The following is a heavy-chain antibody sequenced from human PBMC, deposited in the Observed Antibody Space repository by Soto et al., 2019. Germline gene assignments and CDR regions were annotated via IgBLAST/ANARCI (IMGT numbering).Heavy chain of an antibody. CDR3: ASGGYTSCYPREDY. Sequence: SETLSLTCTFSSGSVSSGSYYWSWIRQPPGKGLEWIGYISYSGSTIYSPSLKSRVTMSLDTSKNQFSLKLISVTAADTAVYYCASGGYTSCYPREDYWGQVTTVTVSS. J-gene: IGHJ4*02. CDR1: SGSVSSGSYY. CDR2: ISYSGST. V-gene: IGHV4-61*01. D-gene: IGHD5-18*01.